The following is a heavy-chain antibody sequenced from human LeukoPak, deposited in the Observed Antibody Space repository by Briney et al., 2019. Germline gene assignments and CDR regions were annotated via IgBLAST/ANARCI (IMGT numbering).Heavy chain of an antibody. Sequence: PGRSLRLSCAASGFNFSSHAMHWVRQAPGKGLEGVAVMSYDGTKQYYADSAKGRFTISRDNSKSTLYLQMNSLRTEDTAVYYCARDIAATGTYTDYWGQGTLVAVSS. CDR3: ARDIAATGTYTDY. D-gene: IGHD6-13*01. CDR2: MSYDGTKQ. CDR1: GFNFSSHA. J-gene: IGHJ4*02. V-gene: IGHV3-30-3*01.